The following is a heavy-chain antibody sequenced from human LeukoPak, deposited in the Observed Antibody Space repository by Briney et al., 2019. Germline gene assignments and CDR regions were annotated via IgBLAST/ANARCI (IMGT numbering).Heavy chain of an antibody. J-gene: IGHJ4*02. CDR3: ARQQAVTTGGIGY. Sequence: GESLKISCKGSGYSFTSYRIGWVRQMPGKGLEWMGIIYPGDSDTRYSPSFQGQVTISADKSISTAYLQWSSLKASDTAMYYCARQQAVTTGGIGYWGQGTLVTVSS. V-gene: IGHV5-51*01. D-gene: IGHD4-17*01. CDR2: IYPGDSDT. CDR1: GYSFTSYR.